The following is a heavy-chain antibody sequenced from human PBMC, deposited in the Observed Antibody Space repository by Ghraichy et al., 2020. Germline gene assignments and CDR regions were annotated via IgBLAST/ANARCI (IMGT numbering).Heavy chain of an antibody. V-gene: IGHV4-4*07. D-gene: IGHD5-12*01. Sequence: SETLSLTCTVSGGSISSYYWSWIRQPAGKGLEWIGRIYTSGSTNYNPSLKSRVTMSVDTSTNQFALTLSSVTAADTAVYYCARISAYDYYGPFRPWGQGTLVTVSS. CDR3: ARISAYDYYGPFRP. CDR1: GGSISSYY. J-gene: IGHJ5*02. CDR2: IYTSGST.